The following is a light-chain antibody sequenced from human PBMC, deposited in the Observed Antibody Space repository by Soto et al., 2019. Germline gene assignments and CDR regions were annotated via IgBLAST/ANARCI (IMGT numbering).Light chain of an antibody. CDR1: QDFSNF. Sequence: DIQLTQSPSFLSASIGDRVTITCRASQDFSNFLAWYQQKPGRAPKLLMYDASTLQSGVPSRFSGSGSGTEFTLTISSLQPEDFATYYCQKLYSFPLTFGGGTKVEIK. CDR2: DAS. J-gene: IGKJ4*01. V-gene: IGKV1-9*01. CDR3: QKLYSFPLT.